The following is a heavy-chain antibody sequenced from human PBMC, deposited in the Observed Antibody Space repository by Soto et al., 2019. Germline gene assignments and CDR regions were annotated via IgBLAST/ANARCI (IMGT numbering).Heavy chain of an antibody. CDR2: TYYRSNWRH. Sequence: HTLSLTCAISGDSVSSNTAAWNWIRSSPSRGLEWLGRTYYRSNWRHDYAVSVKSRITVNSDTSRNHFSLQLNSVTPDDTAMYYCARGVAGSGFDLWGQGTLVTVSS. D-gene: IGHD6-19*01. CDR3: ARGVAGSGFDL. CDR1: GDSVSSNTAA. V-gene: IGHV6-1*01. J-gene: IGHJ4*02.